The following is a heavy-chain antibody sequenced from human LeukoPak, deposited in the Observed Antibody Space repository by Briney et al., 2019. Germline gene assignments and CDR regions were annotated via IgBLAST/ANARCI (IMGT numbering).Heavy chain of an antibody. CDR1: GGSISSHY. D-gene: IGHD1-26*01. Sequence: SETLSLTCSVSGGSISSHYWSWLRQPPGKGLEWIGYIYYSGNTKYNPSLKSRVTISEDTSKNQFSLKLTSVTAADTAVYYCARGSGRAPYPDFAYWGGETLVTVSS. V-gene: IGHV4-59*11. CDR3: ARGSGRAPYPDFAY. CDR2: IYYSGNT. J-gene: IGHJ4*02.